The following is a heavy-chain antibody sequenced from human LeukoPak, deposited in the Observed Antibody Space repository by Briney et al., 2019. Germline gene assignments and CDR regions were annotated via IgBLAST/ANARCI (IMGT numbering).Heavy chain of an antibody. D-gene: IGHD2-2*02. J-gene: IGHJ6*03. CDR1: GFTFSSYA. CDR3: ARGCSSTSCYTPYYYMDV. Sequence: GRSLRLSCAASGFTFSSYAMHWVRQAPGKGLEWVAVISYDGSNKYYADSVKGRFTISRDNSKNTLYLQMNSLRAEDTAVYYCARGCSSTSCYTPYYYMDVWGKGTTVTVSS. V-gene: IGHV3-30-3*01. CDR2: ISYDGSNK.